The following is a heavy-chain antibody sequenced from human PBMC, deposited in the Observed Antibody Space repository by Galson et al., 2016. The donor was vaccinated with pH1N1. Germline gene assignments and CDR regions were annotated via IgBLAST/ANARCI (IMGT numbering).Heavy chain of an antibody. Sequence: SVKVSCKAAGYSVTRYYMHWVRQAPGQGLEWMGIIDPSDGTTTYSEKFQGRISLTRDTSTNSVYMELTTLRTDDSATYFCARRYFLDYWGQGTLVTVSS. CDR1: GYSVTRYY. V-gene: IGHV1-46*01. CDR3: ARRYFLDY. CDR2: IDPSDGTT. J-gene: IGHJ4*02.